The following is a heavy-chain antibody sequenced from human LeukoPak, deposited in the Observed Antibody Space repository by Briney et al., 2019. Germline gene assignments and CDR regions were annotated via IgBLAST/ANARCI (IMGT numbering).Heavy chain of an antibody. CDR3: ARRGGAHYYYYYYMDV. V-gene: IGHV4-34*01. Sequence: NPSETLSLTCAVYGGSFSGYYWSWIRQPPGKGLEWIGEINHSGSTNYNPSLKSRVTISVDTSKNQFSLKLSSVTAADTAVYYCARRGGAHYYYYYYMDVWGKGTTVTISS. CDR1: GGSFSGYY. J-gene: IGHJ6*03. D-gene: IGHD3-16*01. CDR2: INHSGST.